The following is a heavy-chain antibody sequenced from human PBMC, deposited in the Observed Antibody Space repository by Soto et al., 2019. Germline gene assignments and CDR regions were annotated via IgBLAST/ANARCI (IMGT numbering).Heavy chain of an antibody. D-gene: IGHD6-13*01. V-gene: IGHV4-59*01. CDR2: IYNSGRY. Sequence: SETLSLTCTVSGGFIWGWIRQSPDKGLEWIGYIYNSGRYNYNPSLESRLTISIDTSKNQFSLRLASVTAADTAVYYCASSNKAAAGFYYYCMDVWGRGTTVTVSS. CDR3: ASSNKAAAGFYYYCMDV. J-gene: IGHJ6*02. CDR1: GGFI.